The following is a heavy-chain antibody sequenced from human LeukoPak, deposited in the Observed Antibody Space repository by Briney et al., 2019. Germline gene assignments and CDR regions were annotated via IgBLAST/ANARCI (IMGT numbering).Heavy chain of an antibody. V-gene: IGHV4-59*08. CDR3: ARRAVTTSNYYYYMDV. Sequence: SETLSLTCTVSGGSLSSYYWSWIRQPPGKGLEWIGYIYYSGSTNYNPSLKSRVTISVDTSKNQFSLKLSSVTAADTAVYYCARRAVTTSNYYYYMDVWGKGTTVTVSS. CDR2: IYYSGST. J-gene: IGHJ6*03. CDR1: GGSLSSYY. D-gene: IGHD4-17*01.